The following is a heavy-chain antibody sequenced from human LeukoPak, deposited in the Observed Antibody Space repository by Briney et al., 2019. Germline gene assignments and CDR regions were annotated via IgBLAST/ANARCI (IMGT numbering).Heavy chain of an antibody. J-gene: IGHJ4*02. CDR2: IWCDGSNK. CDR3: AKVGADDFWSGYADY. D-gene: IGHD3-3*01. V-gene: IGHV3-33*06. CDR1: GFTFSSYG. Sequence: GGSLRLSCAASGFTFSSYGMHWVRQAPGKGLEWVAVIWCDGSNKYYADSVKGRFTISRDNSKNTLYLQMNSLRAEDTAVYYCAKVGADDFWSGYADYWGQGTLVTVSS.